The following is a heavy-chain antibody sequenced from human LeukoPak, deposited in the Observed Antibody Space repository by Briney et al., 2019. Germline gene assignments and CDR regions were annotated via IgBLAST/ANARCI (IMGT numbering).Heavy chain of an antibody. CDR3: ARGLTDCSSTSCPRSADWFDP. CDR2: INHSGST. CDR1: GGSFSGYY. J-gene: IGHJ5*02. V-gene: IGHV4-34*01. Sequence: SETLSLTCAVYGGSFSGYYWSWIRQPPGKGLEWIGEINHSGSTNYNPYLKSRVTISVDTTKNQFSLKLSSVTAADTAVYYCARGLTDCSSTSCPRSADWFDPWGQGTLVTVSS. D-gene: IGHD2-2*01.